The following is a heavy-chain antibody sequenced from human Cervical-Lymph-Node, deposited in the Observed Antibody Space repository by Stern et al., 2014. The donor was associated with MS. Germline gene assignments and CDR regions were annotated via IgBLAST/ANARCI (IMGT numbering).Heavy chain of an antibody. J-gene: IGHJ4*02. V-gene: IGHV3-74*01. D-gene: IGHD4-11*01. Sequence: VQLVESGGGLVQPGGSLRLTCAASGFTFSSSWMHWVRQAPEKGLVWVSRIETDGSSTSYADSVEGRFTISRDNAKNTLYLQMNSLRVEDTAVYYCVSMTTGHCGQGTLVTVSS. CDR3: VSMTTGH. CDR1: GFTFSSSW. CDR2: IETDGSST.